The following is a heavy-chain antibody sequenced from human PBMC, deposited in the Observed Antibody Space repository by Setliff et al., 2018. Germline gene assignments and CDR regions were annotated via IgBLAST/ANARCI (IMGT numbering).Heavy chain of an antibody. CDR2: IYHSGST. D-gene: IGHD3-3*01. V-gene: IGHV4-4*02. CDR1: GGSISSSNW. J-gene: IGHJ4*02. CDR3: ARTDDYYNFYAY. Sequence: SETLSLTCTVSGGSISSSNWWSWVRQPPGKGLEWIGEIYHSGSTNYNPSLKSRVTISVDKSKYQFSLKLSSVTAADTAVYYCARTDDYYNFYAYWGQGTLVTVSS.